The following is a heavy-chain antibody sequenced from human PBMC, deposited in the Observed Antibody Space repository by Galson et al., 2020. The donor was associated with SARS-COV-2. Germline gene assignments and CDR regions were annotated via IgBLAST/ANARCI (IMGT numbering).Heavy chain of an antibody. CDR3: ASGYYGSGSYWPEPYYYYGMDV. Sequence: GGSLRLSCAASGFTFSSYAMSWVRQAPGKGLEWVSAISGSGGSTYYADSVKGRFTISRDNSKNTLYLQMNSLRAEDTAVYYCASGYYGSGSYWPEPYYYYGMDVWGQGTTVTVSS. J-gene: IGHJ6*02. D-gene: IGHD3-10*01. CDR2: ISGSGGST. V-gene: IGHV3-23*01. CDR1: GFTFSSYA.